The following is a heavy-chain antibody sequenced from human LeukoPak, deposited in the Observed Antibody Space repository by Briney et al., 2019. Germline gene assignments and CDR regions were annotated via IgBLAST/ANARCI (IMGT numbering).Heavy chain of an antibody. J-gene: IGHJ5*02. CDR2: MNPKSGSA. D-gene: IGHD3-3*01. CDR3: ARNLDLSGYYMWFDP. Sequence: GPPVKVSCKASGFTFTNYDINWMRQATGQGLEWVGWMNPKSGSAGYAQKFQGRVTMTRNTSISTAYMELSSLRSEDTAIYYCARNLDLSGYYMWFDPWGQGTLVTVSS. CDR1: GFTFTNYD. V-gene: IGHV1-8*01.